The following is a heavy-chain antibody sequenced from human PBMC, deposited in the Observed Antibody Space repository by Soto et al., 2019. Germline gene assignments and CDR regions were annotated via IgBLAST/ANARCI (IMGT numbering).Heavy chain of an antibody. CDR1: GGSINSVGYC. J-gene: IGHJ4*02. CDR2: ISYGGST. Sequence: QVQLQEWGPGLVKPSQTLSLTCTVSGGSINSVGYCWSWIRQHPGKGLDWIGCISYGGSTSYNPSLKSRVTISVDTSKNQFSLKLTSVTAADTAVYYCSRGILLWGQGALITVSS. CDR3: SRGILL. D-gene: IGHD2-15*01. V-gene: IGHV4-31*03.